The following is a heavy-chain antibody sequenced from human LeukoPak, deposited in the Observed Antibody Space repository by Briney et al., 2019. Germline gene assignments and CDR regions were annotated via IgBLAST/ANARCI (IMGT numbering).Heavy chain of an antibody. Sequence: GGSLRLSCAASGFSFSSSWMSWVRQAPGKGLEWVAHINQDGSENDYVDSVKGRFTISRGNAKNSLYLQMNSLRAEDTAVYYCARDVLWGQGTLVTVSS. J-gene: IGHJ4*02. CDR3: ARDVL. CDR2: INQDGSEN. D-gene: IGHD2-8*01. CDR1: GFSFSSSW. V-gene: IGHV3-7*01.